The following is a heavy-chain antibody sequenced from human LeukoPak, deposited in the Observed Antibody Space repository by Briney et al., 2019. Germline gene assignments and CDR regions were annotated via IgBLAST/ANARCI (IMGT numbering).Heavy chain of an antibody. J-gene: IGHJ4*02. CDR3: AREPYYDILTGYYQTDYFDY. V-gene: IGHV3-30-3*01. CDR1: GFTFSSYA. CDR2: ISYDGSNK. Sequence: PGGSLRLSCAASGFTFSSYAMHWVRQAPGKGLEWVAVISYDGSNKYYADSVKGRFTISRDNSKNTLYLQMNSLRAEDTAVYYCAREPYYDILTGYYQTDYFDYWGQGTLVTVSS. D-gene: IGHD3-9*01.